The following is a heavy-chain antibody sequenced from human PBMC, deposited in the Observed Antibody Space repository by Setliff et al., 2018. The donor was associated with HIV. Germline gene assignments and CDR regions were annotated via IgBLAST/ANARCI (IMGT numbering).Heavy chain of an antibody. CDR1: GGSISSYY. J-gene: IGHJ4*02. CDR3: IIAYSSGWLAPMGFDS. V-gene: IGHV4-59*12. CDR2: IYYSGST. D-gene: IGHD6-19*01. Sequence: SETLSLTCTVSGGSISSYYWSWIRQPPGKGLEWIGYIYYSGSTNCNPSLKSRVSISVDTSKNQFSLKLSSVTAADTAVYYCIIAYSSGWLAPMGFDSWGQGTLVTAPQ.